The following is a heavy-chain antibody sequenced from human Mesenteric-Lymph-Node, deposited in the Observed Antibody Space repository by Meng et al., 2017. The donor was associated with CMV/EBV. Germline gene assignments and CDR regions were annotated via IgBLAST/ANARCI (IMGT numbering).Heavy chain of an antibody. CDR2: INSDGSTT. D-gene: IGHD3-22*01. Sequence: GESLKISCAASGFTFSSYWMHWVRQAPGKGLVWVSRINSDGSTTTYADSVKGRFTISRDNAKNTLYLQMNSLRAEDTAVYYCARGRVNLDPRGQGTLVTVSS. J-gene: IGHJ5*02. CDR1: GFTFSSYW. CDR3: ARGRVNLDP. V-gene: IGHV3-74*01.